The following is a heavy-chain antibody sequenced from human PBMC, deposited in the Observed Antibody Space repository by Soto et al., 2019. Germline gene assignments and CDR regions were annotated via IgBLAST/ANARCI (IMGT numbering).Heavy chain of an antibody. J-gene: IGHJ6*03. CDR1: GFTFSSYA. V-gene: IGHV3-23*01. D-gene: IGHD2-15*01. CDR2: FSGSGGST. Sequence: GGSLRLSCAASGFTFSSYAMTWVRQAPGKGREWVSAFSGSGGSTYYEDSVKGWSTISRDNSKNTLYLQMNSLSDEDTAVYYCAKVAPYCSGGSCYSLYYYYYYMDVWGKGTTVTVSS. CDR3: AKVAPYCSGGSCYSLYYYYYYMDV.